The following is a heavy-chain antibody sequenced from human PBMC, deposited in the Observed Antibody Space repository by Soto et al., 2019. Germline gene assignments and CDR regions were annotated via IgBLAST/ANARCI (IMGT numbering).Heavy chain of an antibody. D-gene: IGHD4-4*01. CDR3: TTDTDYKGAYGAFDI. CDR2: IKSKTEGGTT. Sequence: GGSPRLSCAASGFTFSNAWMSWVRQAPGKGLEWVGRIKSKTEGGTTDYAAPVKGRFTISRDDSKNTLYLQMNSLKTEDTAVYYCTTDTDYKGAYGAFDIWGQGTMVTVSS. J-gene: IGHJ3*02. CDR1: GFTFSNAW. V-gene: IGHV3-15*01.